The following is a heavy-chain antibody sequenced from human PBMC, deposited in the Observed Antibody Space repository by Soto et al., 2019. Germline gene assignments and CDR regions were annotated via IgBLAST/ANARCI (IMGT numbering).Heavy chain of an antibody. D-gene: IGHD3-16*01. CDR2: IYHSGST. CDR3: ARDQKTRKGENWFDP. J-gene: IGHJ5*02. CDR1: GGSISSSNW. Sequence: QVQLQESGPGLVKPSGTLSLTCAVSGGSISSSNWWRWVRQPPGKGLEWIGEIYHSGSTNYNPSLKSRANISVDKSKNQFSLKLSSVTAADTAVYYGARDQKTRKGENWFDPWGQGTLVTVSS. V-gene: IGHV4-4*02.